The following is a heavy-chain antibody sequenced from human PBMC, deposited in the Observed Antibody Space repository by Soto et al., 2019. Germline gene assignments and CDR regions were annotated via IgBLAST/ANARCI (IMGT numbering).Heavy chain of an antibody. J-gene: IGHJ4*02. CDR3: VKGHSHSYYYFDY. V-gene: IGHV3-23*01. CDR1: GFNFSFCA. Sequence: EVQLLESGGGLVEPVGSLRLSCAASGFNFSFCAMNWVRQAPGKGLEWVSSTRGSGGDTYYADSVRGRFTISRDNSKNTLYLQMNSLRVEDTAVYYCVKGHSHSYYYFDYWGQGTLVTVSS. CDR2: TRGSGGDT. D-gene: IGHD1-26*01.